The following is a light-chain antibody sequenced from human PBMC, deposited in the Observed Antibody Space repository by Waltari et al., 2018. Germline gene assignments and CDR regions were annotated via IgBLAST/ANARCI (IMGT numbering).Light chain of an antibody. CDR3: AAWEDSLGAV. CDR2: NTK. J-gene: IGLJ3*02. CDR1: FTNIGSNS. V-gene: IGLV1-44*01. Sequence: QSVLTQPPSVSGTPGQRVTISCSGSFTNIGSNSVNWYQQLPGTSPRLLIYNTKQGPSGFPHLFSASKSGTSASRAITGLQSEDEAYYYCAAWEDSLGAVFGGGTKLTVL.